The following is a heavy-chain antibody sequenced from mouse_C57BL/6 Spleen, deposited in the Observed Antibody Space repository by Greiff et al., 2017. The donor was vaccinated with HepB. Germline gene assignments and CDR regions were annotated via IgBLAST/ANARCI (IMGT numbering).Heavy chain of an antibody. V-gene: IGHV1-81*01. Sequence: QVQLKESGAELARPGASVKLSCKASGYTFTSYGISWVKQRTGQGLEWIGEIYPRSGNTYYNEKFKGKATLTADKSSSTAYMELRSLTSEDSAVYFCARDTTVVAHWYFDVWGTGTTVTVSS. CDR2: IYPRSGNT. CDR3: ARDTTVVAHWYFDV. D-gene: IGHD1-1*01. CDR1: GYTFTSYG. J-gene: IGHJ1*03.